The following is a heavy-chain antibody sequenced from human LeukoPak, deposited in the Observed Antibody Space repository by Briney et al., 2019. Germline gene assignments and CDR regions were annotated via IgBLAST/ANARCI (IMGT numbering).Heavy chain of an antibody. CDR2: INPNSGGT. CDR3: ARSRTGSGFLFDY. J-gene: IGHJ4*02. Sequence: ASVKVSCKASGYTFTGYYMHWVRQAPGQGLGWMGWINPNSGGTNYAQKFQGRVTMSRDTSISTAYMELSRLRSDDTAVYYCARSRTGSGFLFDYWGQGTLVTVSS. V-gene: IGHV1-2*02. CDR1: GYTFTGYY. D-gene: IGHD3-10*01.